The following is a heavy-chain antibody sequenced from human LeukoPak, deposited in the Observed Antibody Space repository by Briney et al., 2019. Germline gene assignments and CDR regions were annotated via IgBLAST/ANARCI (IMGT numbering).Heavy chain of an antibody. D-gene: IGHD6-19*01. J-gene: IGHJ4*02. CDR3: VRNLAVAGTCFDS. CDR1: GFTFSSYW. CDR2: ISHNGNVN. V-gene: IGHV3-7*03. Sequence: GGSLRLSCAASGFTFSSYWMNWARQAPGKGLEWVASISHNGNVNYYVDSVKGRFTISRDNAESSLYLQMNSLRAEDTAVYYCVRNLAVAGTCFDSWGQGTLVTVSS.